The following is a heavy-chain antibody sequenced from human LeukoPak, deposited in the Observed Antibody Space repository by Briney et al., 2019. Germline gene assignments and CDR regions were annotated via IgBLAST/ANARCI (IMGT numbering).Heavy chain of an antibody. CDR3: ARSGYSYGYYHFDY. CDR2: IKKDGSEK. V-gene: IGHV3-7*04. CDR1: GFTFSSYW. J-gene: IGHJ4*02. Sequence: PGGSLRLSCAASGFTFSSYWMTWVRQAPGKGLEWVANIKKDGSEKHYVDSVKGRFTISRDNAKNSLYLQMNSLRAEDTAVYYCARSGYSYGYYHFDYWGQGTLVTASS. D-gene: IGHD5-18*01.